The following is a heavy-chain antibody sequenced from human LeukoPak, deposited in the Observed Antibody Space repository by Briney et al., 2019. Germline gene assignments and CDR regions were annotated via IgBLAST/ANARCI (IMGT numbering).Heavy chain of an antibody. CDR3: ARDRRVYFDY. Sequence: GGSLRPSCAASGFTFSSYAMHWVRQAPGKGLEWVAVISYDGSNKYYADSVKGRFTISRDNSKNTLYLQMNSLRAEDTAVYYCARDRRVYFDYWGQGTLVTVSS. V-gene: IGHV3-30*04. CDR1: GFTFSSYA. CDR2: ISYDGSNK. D-gene: IGHD6-13*01. J-gene: IGHJ4*02.